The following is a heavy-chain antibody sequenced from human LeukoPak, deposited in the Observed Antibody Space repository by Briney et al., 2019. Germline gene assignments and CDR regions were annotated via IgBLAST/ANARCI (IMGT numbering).Heavy chain of an antibody. CDR2: ISYDGSNK. V-gene: IGHV3-30-3*01. CDR3: ARDPQDWGSYRFDY. Sequence: GRSLRLSCAASGFIFNTYAMHWVRQAPGKGLEWVAVISYDGSNKYYADSVKGRFTISRDNSKNTLYLQMNSLRPEDTAVYYCARDPQDWGSYRFDYWGQGTLVTVSS. CDR1: GFIFNTYA. D-gene: IGHD7-27*01. J-gene: IGHJ4*02.